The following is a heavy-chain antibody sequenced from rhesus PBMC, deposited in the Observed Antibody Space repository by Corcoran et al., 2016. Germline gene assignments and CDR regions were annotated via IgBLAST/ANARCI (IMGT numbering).Heavy chain of an antibody. CDR2: IGGSSRST. Sequence: QVQLQESGPGLVKPSETLSLTCAVSGGSISGYYWNWLRQPPGKGLGWIGYIGGSSRSTHYNPTLRSRVTISTATSKNKFSLKLSSVTAAGTTVYYCARNGEGYSNEVTVWGRGVLVTVSS. V-gene: IGHV4-165*02. D-gene: IGHD4-23*01. J-gene: IGHJ5-2*02. CDR3: ARNGEGYSNEVTV. CDR1: GGSISGYY.